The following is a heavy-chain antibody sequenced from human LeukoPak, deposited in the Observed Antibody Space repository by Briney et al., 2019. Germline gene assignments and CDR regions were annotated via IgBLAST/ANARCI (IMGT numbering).Heavy chain of an antibody. Sequence: ASVKVSCKASGYTFTGYYMHWVRQAPGQGLEWMGWINPNSGGTNYAQKFQGRVTMTRDTSISTAYMELSRLRSDDTAVYYCARVRDTVTGFDYWGQGTLVTVSS. CDR3: ARVRDTVTGFDY. CDR2: INPNSGGT. CDR1: GYTFTGYY. V-gene: IGHV1-2*02. D-gene: IGHD4-17*01. J-gene: IGHJ4*02.